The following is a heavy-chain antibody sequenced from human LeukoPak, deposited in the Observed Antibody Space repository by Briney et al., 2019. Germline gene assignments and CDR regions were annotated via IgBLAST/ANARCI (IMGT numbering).Heavy chain of an antibody. D-gene: IGHD3-10*01. CDR3: ARGRPEERLLWFGELSEGSPDNWFDP. CDR2: IYTSGST. V-gene: IGHV4-61*02. CDR1: GGSISSGIYY. Sequence: SETLSLTCTVSGGSISSGIYYWSWIRQPAGKGLEWIGRIYTSGSTNYNPSLKSRVTISVDTSKNQFSLKLSSVTAADTAVYYCARGRPEERLLWFGELSEGSPDNWFDPWGQGTLVTVSS. J-gene: IGHJ5*02.